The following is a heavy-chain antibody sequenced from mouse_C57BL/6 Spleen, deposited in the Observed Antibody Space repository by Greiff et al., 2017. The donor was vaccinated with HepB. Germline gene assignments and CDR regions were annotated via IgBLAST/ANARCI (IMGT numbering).Heavy chain of an antibody. CDR2: ILPGSGST. D-gene: IGHD4-1*01. CDR1: GYTFTGYW. Sequence: QVQLQQSGAELMKPGASVKLSCKATGYTFTGYWRDWVKQRPGHGLEWIGEILPGSGSTNYNEKFKGKATFTADTSSNTAYMQLSSLTTEDSAIYYCARKGANWDVVGIFDYWGQGTTLTVSS. CDR3: ARKGANWDVVGIFDY. V-gene: IGHV1-9*01. J-gene: IGHJ2*01.